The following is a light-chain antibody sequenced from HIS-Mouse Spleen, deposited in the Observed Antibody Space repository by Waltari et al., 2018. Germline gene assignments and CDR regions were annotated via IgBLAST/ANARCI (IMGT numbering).Light chain of an antibody. CDR2: KVS. V-gene: IGKV2-30*02. CDR1: QSLVHSDGNTY. CDR3: MQGTHWAET. J-gene: IGKJ1*01. Sequence: DVVMTQSPLSLPVTLGQPASTSCRSSQSLVHSDGNTYLNWFQQRPGQSPRRLIYKVSNRDSGVPDRFSGSGSGTDFTLKISRVEAEDVGVYYCMQGTHWAETFGQGTKVEIK.